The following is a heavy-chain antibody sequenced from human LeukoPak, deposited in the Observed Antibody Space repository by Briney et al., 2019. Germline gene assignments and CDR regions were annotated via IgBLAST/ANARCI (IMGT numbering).Heavy chain of an antibody. J-gene: IGHJ3*02. V-gene: IGHV4-31*03. CDR3: ARVPVAELAFDI. CDR2: IYYSGST. D-gene: IGHD2-15*01. Sequence: SETLSLTCTVSGGPISSGGYYWSWIRQHPGKGLEWIGYIYYSGSTYYNPSLKSRVTISVDTSKNQFSLKLSSVTAADTAVYYCARVPVAELAFDIWGQGTMVTVSS. CDR1: GGPISSGGYY.